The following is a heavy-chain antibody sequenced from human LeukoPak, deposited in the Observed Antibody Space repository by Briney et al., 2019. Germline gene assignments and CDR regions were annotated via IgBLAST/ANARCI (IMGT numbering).Heavy chain of an antibody. V-gene: IGHV3-48*01. CDR1: GFTFSSYS. D-gene: IGHD3-22*01. CDR3: ARDALYSSGYLTY. J-gene: IGHJ4*02. Sequence: GGSLRLSCAASGFTFSSYSMNWVRQAPGKGLERVSYISSSSSTIYYADSVKGRFTISRDNAKNSLYLQMNSLRAEDTAVYYCARDALYSSGYLTYWGQGTLVTVSS. CDR2: ISSSSSTI.